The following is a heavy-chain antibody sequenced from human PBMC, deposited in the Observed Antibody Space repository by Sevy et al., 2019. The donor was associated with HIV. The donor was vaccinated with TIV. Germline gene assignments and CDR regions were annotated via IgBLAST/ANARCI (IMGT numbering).Heavy chain of an antibody. J-gene: IGHJ4*02. CDR2: IRRNSHEPYGGTT. CDR3: TRGLATADTPEYYFDY. D-gene: IGHD2-15*01. Sequence: GGSLRLSCTSSGFTLGDYAMSWFRQAPGKGLEWVAFIRRNSHEPYGGTTEYAATVKGRFTISRDDSKSIADLQMNSLKTKDPAVYYCTRGLATADTPEYYFDYWGQGILVTVSS. CDR1: GFTLGDYA. V-gene: IGHV3-49*03.